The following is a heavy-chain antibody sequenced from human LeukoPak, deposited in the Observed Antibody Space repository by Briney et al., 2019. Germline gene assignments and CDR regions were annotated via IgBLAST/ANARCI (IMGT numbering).Heavy chain of an antibody. J-gene: IGHJ3*02. Sequence: GGSLRLSCAASGFTFSSYGMHWVRQAPGKGLEWVALIRYDGSNKYYADSVKGRFTISRDNSKNTLYLQMNSPRAEDTAVYYCAKDYYDFWSSYYLDAFDIWGQGTMVTVSS. CDR3: AKDYYDFWSSYYLDAFDI. CDR1: GFTFSSYG. V-gene: IGHV3-30*02. CDR2: IRYDGSNK. D-gene: IGHD3-3*01.